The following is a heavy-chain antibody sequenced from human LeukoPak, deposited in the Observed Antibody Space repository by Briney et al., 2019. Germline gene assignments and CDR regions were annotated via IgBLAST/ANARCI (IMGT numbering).Heavy chain of an antibody. CDR3: ARGYYDFWSGYQRYFDY. J-gene: IGHJ4*02. Sequence: ASVKVSCKASGYTFTSYAMHWVRQAPGQRLEWMGWINAGNGNTKYSQEFQGRVTITRDTSASTAYMELSSLRSEDMAVYYCARGYYDFWSGYQRYFDYWGQGTLVTVSS. CDR2: INAGNGNT. CDR1: GYTFTSYA. V-gene: IGHV1-3*03. D-gene: IGHD3-3*01.